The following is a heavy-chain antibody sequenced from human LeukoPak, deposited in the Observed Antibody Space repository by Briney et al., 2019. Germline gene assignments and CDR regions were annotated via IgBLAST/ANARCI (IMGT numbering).Heavy chain of an antibody. D-gene: IGHD1-26*01. CDR3: AREFSGATPLFDY. J-gene: IGHJ4*02. CDR1: GGTFSSYA. Sequence: PVKVSCKASGGTFSSYAISWVRQAPGQGLEWMGGIIPIFGTANYAQKFQGRVTITADESTSTAYMELSSLRSEDTAVYYCAREFSGATPLFDYWGQGTLVTVSS. CDR2: IIPIFGTA. V-gene: IGHV1-69*13.